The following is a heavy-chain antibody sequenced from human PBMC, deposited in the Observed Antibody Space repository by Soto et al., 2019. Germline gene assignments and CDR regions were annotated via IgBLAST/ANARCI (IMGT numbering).Heavy chain of an antibody. CDR2: IKQDGSEK. J-gene: IGHJ5*02. Sequence: PGGSLRLSCAASGFTFSSYWMSWVRQAPGKGLEWVANIKQDGSEKYYVDSVKGRFTIPRDNAKNSLYLQMNSLRAEDTAVYYCAXDREYSGYDRKYNWFDPWGPGTLVTVSS. V-gene: IGHV3-7*03. D-gene: IGHD5-12*01. CDR3: AXDREYSGYDRKYNWFDP. CDR1: GFTFSSYW.